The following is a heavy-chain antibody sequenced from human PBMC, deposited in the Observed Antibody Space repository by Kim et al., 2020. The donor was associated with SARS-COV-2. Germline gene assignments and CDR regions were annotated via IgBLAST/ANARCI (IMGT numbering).Heavy chain of an antibody. V-gene: IGHV3-15*01. D-gene: IGHD4-17*01. CDR1: GFTFSNAW. CDR2: IKSKTDGGTT. J-gene: IGHJ4*02. Sequence: GGSLRLSCAASGFTFSNAWMSWVRQAPGKGLEWVGRIKSKTDGGTTDYAAPVKGRFTISRDDSKNTLYLQMNSLKTEDTAVYYCTTDRELWATVTTNYWGQGTLVTVSS. CDR3: TTDRELWATVTTNY.